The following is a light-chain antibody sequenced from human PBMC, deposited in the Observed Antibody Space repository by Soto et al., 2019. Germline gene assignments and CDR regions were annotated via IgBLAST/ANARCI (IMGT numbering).Light chain of an antibody. CDR1: SSDIGGYKY. V-gene: IGLV2-8*01. CDR3: SSYAGSHYV. J-gene: IGLJ1*01. CDR2: EVN. Sequence: QSALTQPPSASGSPGQSVTISCTGTSSDIGGYKYVSWYQQHPGKAPKLMIYEVNKRPSGVPDRFSGSKSGNTASLTVSGLQAEDEPDYYCSSYAGSHYVFGTGTKVTVL.